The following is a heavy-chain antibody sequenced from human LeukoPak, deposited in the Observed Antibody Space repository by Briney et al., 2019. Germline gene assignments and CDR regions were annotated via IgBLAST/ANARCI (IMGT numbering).Heavy chain of an antibody. CDR3: ARGVDYTNNWYSLDY. J-gene: IGHJ4*02. CDR2: VSSAGST. V-gene: IGHV4-4*07. CDR1: GFTFRKYW. Sequence: GSLRLSCAASGFTFRKYWMSWVRQAPGKGLEWVGRVSSAGSTNYNPSLKSRLTVSVDTSKNQFSLNLTSVTAADTAVYYCARGVDYTNNWYSLDYWGQGTLVTVSS. D-gene: IGHD6-13*01.